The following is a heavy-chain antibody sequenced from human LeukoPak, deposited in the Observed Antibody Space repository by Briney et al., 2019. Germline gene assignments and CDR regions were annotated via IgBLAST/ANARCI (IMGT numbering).Heavy chain of an antibody. CDR2: ISSTGGST. Sequence: GGSPRLSCSASGFTFSNYAMHWVRQAPGKGLECISTISSTGGSTYYADSVKGRFTISRDNSKNTLYLQMSSLRPEDTAVYYCVRDTSYCSGGRCFATYSFDYWGQGTRVSVSS. CDR3: VRDTSYCSGGRCFATYSFDY. CDR1: GFTFSNYA. J-gene: IGHJ4*02. V-gene: IGHV3-64D*09. D-gene: IGHD2-15*01.